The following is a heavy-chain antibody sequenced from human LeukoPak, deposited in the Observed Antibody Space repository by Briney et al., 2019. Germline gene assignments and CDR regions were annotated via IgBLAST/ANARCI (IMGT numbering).Heavy chain of an antibody. CDR2: INHSGST. V-gene: IGHV4-34*01. Sequence: SETLSLTCAVYGGSFSGYYWSWIRQPPRKGLEWIGEINHSGSTNHNPSLKTRVSISVDTSKNQFSLKRSSLTAPDTAVCYCARGRGQFDPWGQGTLVSVPS. D-gene: IGHD3-10*01. CDR1: GGSFSGYY. J-gene: IGHJ5*02. CDR3: ARGRGQFDP.